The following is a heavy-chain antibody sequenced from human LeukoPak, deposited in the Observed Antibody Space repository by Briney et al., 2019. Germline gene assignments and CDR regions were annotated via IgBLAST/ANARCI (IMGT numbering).Heavy chain of an antibody. J-gene: IGHJ6*02. Sequence: PGGSLRLSCVASGFTFSDYSMNWVRQAPGKGLEWVSSISSGSTYIYYADSLKGRFTISRDNAKNSLFLEMNSLRAEDTAVYYXXXXXXXXXXXXXXSYYYYGMDVWGQGTTVTVSS. CDR1: GFTFSDYS. V-gene: IGHV3-21*01. CDR3: XXXXXXXXXXXXXSYYYYGMDV. CDR2: ISSGSTYI.